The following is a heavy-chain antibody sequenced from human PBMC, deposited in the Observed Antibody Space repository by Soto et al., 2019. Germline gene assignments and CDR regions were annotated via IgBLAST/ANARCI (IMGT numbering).Heavy chain of an antibody. CDR2: ISSSSSYI. CDR3: ARDLTGVLWLGELYDNDAFYI. Sequence: VQLVESGGGLVKPGGSLRLSCAASGFTFSSYSMNWVRQAPGKGLEWVSSISSSSSYIYYADSVKGRFTISRDNAMNSLYIQMNRLRAEDTAVYDCARDLTGVLWLGELYDNDAFYIWGQGTTVTVSS. D-gene: IGHD3-10*01. J-gene: IGHJ3*02. CDR1: GFTFSSYS. V-gene: IGHV3-21*01.